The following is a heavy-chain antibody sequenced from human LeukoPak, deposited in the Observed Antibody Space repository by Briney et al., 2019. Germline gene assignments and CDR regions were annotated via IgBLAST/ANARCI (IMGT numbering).Heavy chain of an antibody. Sequence: GGSLRLSCAASGFTFSSYNMNWVRQAPGKGLEWVSSISSSSSYIYYADSVKGRFTISRDNAKNSLYLQMNSLRAEDTAVYYCARDDAAGYALMDVWGKGTTVTISS. CDR1: GFTFSSYN. J-gene: IGHJ6*03. V-gene: IGHV3-21*01. CDR2: ISSSSSYI. CDR3: ARDDAAGYALMDV. D-gene: IGHD6-13*01.